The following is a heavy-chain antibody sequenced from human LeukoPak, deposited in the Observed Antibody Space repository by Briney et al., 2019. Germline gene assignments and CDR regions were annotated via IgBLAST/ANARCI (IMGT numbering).Heavy chain of an antibody. D-gene: IGHD6-19*01. Sequence: PSETLSLTCTVSGGSISSYYWSWIRQPPGKGLEWIGYIYYSGSTNYNPSLKSRLTISVDTSKNQFSLKLSSVTAADTAVYYCARHSLYSSGFDYSGQGTLVTVSS. V-gene: IGHV4-59*08. CDR3: ARHSLYSSGFDY. J-gene: IGHJ4*02. CDR2: IYYSGST. CDR1: GGSISSYY.